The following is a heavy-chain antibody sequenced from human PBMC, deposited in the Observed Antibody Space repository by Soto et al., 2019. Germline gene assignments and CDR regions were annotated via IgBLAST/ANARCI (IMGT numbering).Heavy chain of an antibody. V-gene: IGHV3-15*01. CDR1: GFTVSNAW. Sequence: GGSMRLSCAASGFTVSNAWMSWVRQAPGKGLEWVGRIKSKTDGGTTDYAAPVKGRFTISRDDSKNTLYLQMNSLKTEDTAVYYCTTELLGFVVVVAAAFDYWGQGTLVTVSS. D-gene: IGHD2-15*01. CDR3: TTELLGFVVVVAAAFDY. J-gene: IGHJ4*02. CDR2: IKSKTDGGTT.